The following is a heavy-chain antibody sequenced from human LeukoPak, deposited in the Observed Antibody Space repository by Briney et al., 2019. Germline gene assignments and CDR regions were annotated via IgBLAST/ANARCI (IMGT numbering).Heavy chain of an antibody. Sequence: PGGSLRLSCAASGFTVSSNYMSWVRQAPGKGLEWVSVIYSGGSTYYADSVKGRFTISRDNSKNTLYLQMNSLRAEDTAVYYCARRTIIAATGTPWFDPWGQGTLVTVSS. CDR3: ARRTIIAATGTPWFDP. CDR2: IYSGGST. V-gene: IGHV3-53*01. D-gene: IGHD6-13*01. CDR1: GFTVSSNY. J-gene: IGHJ5*02.